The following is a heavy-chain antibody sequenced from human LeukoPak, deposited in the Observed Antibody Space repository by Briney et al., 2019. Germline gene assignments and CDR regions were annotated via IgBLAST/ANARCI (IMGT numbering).Heavy chain of an antibody. CDR3: ARDPLVQWLPRDGGSEYFDY. CDR2: INPNSGGT. V-gene: IGHV1-2*02. J-gene: IGHJ4*02. Sequence: ASVKVSCKASGYTFTGYYMHWVRQAPGQGLEWMGWINPNSGGTNYAQKFQGRVTMTRDTSISTAYMELSRLRSDDTAVYYCARDPLVQWLPRDGGSEYFDYWGQGTLVTVSS. CDR1: GYTFTGYY. D-gene: IGHD5-12*01.